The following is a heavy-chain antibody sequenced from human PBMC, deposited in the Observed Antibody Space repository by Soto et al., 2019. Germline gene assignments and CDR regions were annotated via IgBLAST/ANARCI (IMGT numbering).Heavy chain of an antibody. D-gene: IGHD3-22*01. CDR1: GGTFSSYA. CDR2: IIPIFGTA. V-gene: IGHV1-69*13. J-gene: IGHJ5*02. Sequence: VKVSCKASGGTFSSYAISWVRQAPGQGLEWMGGIIPIFGTANYAQKFQGRDTITADESTSTAYKEISSLRSEDTAVFYFAGALYYYDSSGYFNWFDPWGQGTLVTVSS. CDR3: AGALYYYDSSGYFNWFDP.